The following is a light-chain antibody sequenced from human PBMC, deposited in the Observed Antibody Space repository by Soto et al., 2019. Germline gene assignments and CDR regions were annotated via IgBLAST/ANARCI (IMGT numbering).Light chain of an antibody. J-gene: IGKJ1*01. CDR1: QSVSSSY. Sequence: EIVLTQSPCTLSLSPGERATLSCSASQSVSSSYLAWYQQKPGQAPRLLIYGASSRATGIPDRFSGSGSGTDFTLTISRLEPEDFGVYYCQQYGSSPWTFGQGTKVDIK. CDR3: QQYGSSPWT. CDR2: GAS. V-gene: IGKV3-20*01.